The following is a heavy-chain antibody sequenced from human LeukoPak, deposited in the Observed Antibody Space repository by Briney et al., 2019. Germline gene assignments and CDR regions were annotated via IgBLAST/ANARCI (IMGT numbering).Heavy chain of an antibody. Sequence: PGGSLRLSCAASGFTFSSYAMSWVRQAPGKGLEWASAISGSGGSTYYADSVKGRFTISRDNSKNTLYLQMNSLRAEDTAVYYCAKVGVHTLYHFDYWGQGTLVTVSS. V-gene: IGHV3-23*01. D-gene: IGHD3-16*01. CDR2: ISGSGGST. CDR1: GFTFSSYA. CDR3: AKVGVHTLYHFDY. J-gene: IGHJ4*02.